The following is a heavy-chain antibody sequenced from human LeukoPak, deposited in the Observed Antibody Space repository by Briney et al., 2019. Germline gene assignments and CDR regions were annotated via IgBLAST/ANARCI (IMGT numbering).Heavy chain of an antibody. D-gene: IGHD6-13*01. CDR3: ARESWYSRLYYYYYYMDV. CDR2: ISAYNGNT. CDR1: GYTFTSYG. J-gene: IGHJ6*03. V-gene: IGHV1-18*01. Sequence: ASVKVSCKASGYTFTSYGISWVRQAPGQGLEWMGWISAYNGNTNYAQKLQGRATMTTDTSTSTAYMELRSLRSDDTAVYYCARESWYSRLYYYYYYMDVWGKGTTVTVSS.